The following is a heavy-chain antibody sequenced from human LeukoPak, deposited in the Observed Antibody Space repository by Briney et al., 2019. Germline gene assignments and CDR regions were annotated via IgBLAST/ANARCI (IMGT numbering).Heavy chain of an antibody. J-gene: IGHJ4*02. V-gene: IGHV3-30*18. CDR3: AKDAYLDY. CDR2: ISYDGSNK. Sequence: GGSLRLSCAASGFTFSSYGMHWVRQAPGKGLEWVAVISYDGSNKYYADSVKGRFTISRDNSKNTPYLQMNSLRAEDTAVYYCAKDAYLDYWGQGTLVTVSS. CDR1: GFTFSSYG.